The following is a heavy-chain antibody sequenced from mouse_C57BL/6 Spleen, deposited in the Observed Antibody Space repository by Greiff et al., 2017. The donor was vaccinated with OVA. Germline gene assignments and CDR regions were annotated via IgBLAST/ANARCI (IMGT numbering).Heavy chain of an antibody. CDR2: ISGGGGNT. J-gene: IGHJ4*01. Sequence: EVQGVESGGGLVKPGGSLKLSCAASGFTFSSYTMSWVRQTPEKRLEWVATISGGGGNTYYPDSVKGRFTISRDNAKNTLYLQMSSLRSEDTALYYCARLRWLGAMDYWGQGTSVTVSS. V-gene: IGHV5-9*01. D-gene: IGHD2-3*01. CDR1: GFTFSSYT. CDR3: ARLRWLGAMDY.